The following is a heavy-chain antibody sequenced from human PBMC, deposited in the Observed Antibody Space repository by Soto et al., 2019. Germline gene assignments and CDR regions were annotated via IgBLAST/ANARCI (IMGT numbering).Heavy chain of an antibody. CDR1: GFTFSSYA. CDR3: ATPVFSEDISGWYVGGRDY. Sequence: GGSLRLSCAASGFTFSSYAMHWVRQAPGKGLEWVAVISYDGSNKYYADSVKGRFTISRDNSKNTLYLQMNSLRAEDTAVYYCATPVFSEDISGWYVGGRDYWGQGTLVTVSS. V-gene: IGHV3-30-3*01. J-gene: IGHJ4*02. CDR2: ISYDGSNK. D-gene: IGHD6-19*01.